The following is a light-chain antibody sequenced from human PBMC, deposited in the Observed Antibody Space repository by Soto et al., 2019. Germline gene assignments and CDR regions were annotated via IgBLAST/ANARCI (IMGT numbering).Light chain of an antibody. CDR1: SSDVGGYNY. CDR2: DVS. J-gene: IGLJ1*01. CDR3: SSYTSSLFV. V-gene: IGLV2-14*01. Sequence: QSVLTQPASVSGSPGQSITISCTGTSSDVGGYNYVSWYQQHPGEAPKLMIYDVSNRPSGVSNRFSGSKSGNTASLTISGLQAEDEADYYCSSYTSSLFVFGTGTKVTVL.